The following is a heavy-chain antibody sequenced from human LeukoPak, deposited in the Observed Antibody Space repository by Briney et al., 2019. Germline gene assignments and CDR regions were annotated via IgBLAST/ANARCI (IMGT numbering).Heavy chain of an antibody. Sequence: GGSLRLSCAASGFTFSSYSMNWVRQAPGKGLEWVSYISSSSSTIYYADSVKGRFTISRDNAKNSLYLQMNSLRAEDTAVYYCARGGYYYGSGSYYNVRRFDPWGQGTLVTVSS. CDR3: ARGGYYYGSGSYYNVRRFDP. J-gene: IGHJ5*02. CDR1: GFTFSSYS. D-gene: IGHD3-10*01. CDR2: ISSSSSTI. V-gene: IGHV3-48*01.